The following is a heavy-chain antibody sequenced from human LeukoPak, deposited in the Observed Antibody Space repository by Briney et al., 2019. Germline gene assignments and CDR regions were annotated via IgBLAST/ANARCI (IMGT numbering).Heavy chain of an antibody. D-gene: IGHD3-10*01. CDR1: GFAFSSYS. CDR2: ISSSSSYI. CDR3: ARDRSGQLNAFDI. V-gene: IGHV3-21*01. J-gene: IGHJ3*02. Sequence: PGGSLRLSCAASGFAFSSYSMNWVRQAPGKGLEWVSSISSSSSYIYYADSVKGRFTISRDNAKNSLYLQMNSLRAEDTAVYYCARDRSGQLNAFDIWGQGTMVTVS.